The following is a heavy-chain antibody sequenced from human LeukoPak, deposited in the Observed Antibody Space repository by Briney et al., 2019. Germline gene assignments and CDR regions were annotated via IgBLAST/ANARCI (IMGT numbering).Heavy chain of an antibody. D-gene: IGHD5-18*01. V-gene: IGHV3-43*02. CDR3: AKGIQLWSFGDAFDI. CDR2: ISGDGGST. J-gene: IGHJ3*02. Sequence: GGSLRLSCAASGFTFDDYAMHWVRQAPGKGLEWVSLISGDGGSTYYADSVKGRFTISRDNSKNSLYLQMNSLRTEDTASYYCAKGIQLWSFGDAFDIWGQGTMVTVSS. CDR1: GFTFDDYA.